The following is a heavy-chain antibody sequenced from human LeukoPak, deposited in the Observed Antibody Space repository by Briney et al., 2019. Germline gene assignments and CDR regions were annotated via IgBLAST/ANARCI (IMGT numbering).Heavy chain of an antibody. CDR3: ARDRSSGWPGSFDY. CDR2: IKHDGGEK. Sequence: GGSLRLSCAASGFTFSSYWMSWVRPAPGKGLKWVANIKHDGGEKYYVDSVKGRFTISRDNAKNSLYLQMNSLRPEDTAVYYCARDRSSGWPGSFDYWGQGTLVTVSS. D-gene: IGHD6-19*01. V-gene: IGHV3-7*01. CDR1: GFTFSSYW. J-gene: IGHJ4*02.